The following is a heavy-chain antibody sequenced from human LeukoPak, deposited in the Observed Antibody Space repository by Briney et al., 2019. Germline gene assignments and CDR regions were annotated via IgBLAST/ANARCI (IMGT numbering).Heavy chain of an antibody. V-gene: IGHV4-34*01. Sequence: PSETLSLTCAVYGGSFSGYYWGWIRQPPGKGLEWIGEINHSGSTNYNPPLKSRVTISVDTSKNQFSLKLSSVTAADTAVYYCARVYYYDSSGYFGYWGQGTLVTVSS. CDR2: INHSGST. CDR3: ARVYYYDSSGYFGY. CDR1: GGSFSGYY. J-gene: IGHJ4*02. D-gene: IGHD3-22*01.